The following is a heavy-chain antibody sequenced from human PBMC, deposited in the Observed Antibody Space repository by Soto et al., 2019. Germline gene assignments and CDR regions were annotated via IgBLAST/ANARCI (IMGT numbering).Heavy chain of an antibody. J-gene: IGHJ6*02. V-gene: IGHV3-30-3*01. CDR1: GFTFSSYA. D-gene: IGHD3-3*01. Sequence: GGSLRLSCAASGFTFSSYAMHWVRQAPGKGLEWVAVISYDGSNKYYADSVKGRFTTSRDNSKNTLYLQMNSLRAEDTAVYYCASTTISDYYYGMDVWGQETTVTVSS. CDR2: ISYDGSNK. CDR3: ASTTISDYYYGMDV.